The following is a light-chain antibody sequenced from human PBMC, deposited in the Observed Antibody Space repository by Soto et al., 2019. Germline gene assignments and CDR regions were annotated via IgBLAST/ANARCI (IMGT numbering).Light chain of an antibody. V-gene: IGLV2-14*01. CDR1: SSDVGKYNY. CDR3: SSYTGSSINTVV. J-gene: IGLJ2*01. Sequence: QSALTQPASVSGSPGQSITISWTGTSSDVGKYNYVSWYQQHPAKAPKLMIFEVSNRPSGVSNRFSGSKSGNTASLTISGLQAEDEAEYYCSSYTGSSINTVVFGGGTKLTVL. CDR2: EVS.